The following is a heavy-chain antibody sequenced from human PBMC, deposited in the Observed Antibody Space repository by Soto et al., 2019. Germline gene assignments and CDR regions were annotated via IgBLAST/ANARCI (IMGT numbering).Heavy chain of an antibody. CDR1: GFTFSSYS. CDR3: ATESVDTAMEHRIGMDV. CDR2: ISPSSSTI. J-gene: IGHJ6*01. V-gene: IGHV3-48*02. D-gene: IGHD5-18*01. Sequence: EVQLVDSGGGLVQPGGSLILSCAASGFTFSSYSMNWVRQAPGKGLEWVSYISPSSSTIDSADSGKGRFTISIDNAKNSLYLQMNSLRDEDTAVYYCATESVDTAMEHRIGMDVWGQGTTVTVAS.